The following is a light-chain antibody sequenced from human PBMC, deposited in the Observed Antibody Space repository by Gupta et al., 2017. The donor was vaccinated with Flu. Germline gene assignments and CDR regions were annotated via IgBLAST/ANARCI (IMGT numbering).Light chain of an antibody. V-gene: IGKV1-5*03. J-gene: IGKJ1*01. CDR3: HQYNSYSWT. CDR2: IAS. Sequence: QQKPVKAPKLLIYIASTVESGAPSRFSGSGAWTEFTLTIISLQPDDCATYYYHQYNSYSWTFLQGTKLEIK.